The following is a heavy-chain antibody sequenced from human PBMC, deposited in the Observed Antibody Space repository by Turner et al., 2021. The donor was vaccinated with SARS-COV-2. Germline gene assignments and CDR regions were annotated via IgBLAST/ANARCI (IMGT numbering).Heavy chain of an antibody. J-gene: IGHJ6*02. CDR3: ARLMDTAMDYYGTDV. D-gene: IGHD5-18*01. V-gene: IGHV4-39*01. CDR2: IYYSGSA. Sequence: QLQLQESDPGLVKPSETLSLTCTVSGGSISSSSYYWGWIRQPPGKGLEWIGNIYYSGSAYYNPSLKSRVTISVDPSKNQFSLKLTSVTAADTAVDYCARLMDTAMDYYGTDVWGQGTTVTVSS. CDR1: GGSISSSSYY.